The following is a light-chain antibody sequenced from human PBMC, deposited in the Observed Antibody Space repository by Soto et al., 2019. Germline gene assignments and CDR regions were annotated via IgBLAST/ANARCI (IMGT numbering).Light chain of an antibody. Sequence: QSVLTQPPSMSAAPGQEVSISCFGDSFNVGNNFVSWYQQLPGAAPKVLIYENYKRPSGTPDRFSGSHSGSSATLDISALQTGDEADYYCGAWDTYLNTMLFGGGTKVTVL. CDR1: SFNVGNNF. J-gene: IGLJ2*01. V-gene: IGLV1-51*02. CDR2: ENY. CDR3: GAWDTYLNTML.